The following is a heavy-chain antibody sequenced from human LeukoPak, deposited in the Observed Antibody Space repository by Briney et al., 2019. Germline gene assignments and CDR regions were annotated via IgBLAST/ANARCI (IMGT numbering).Heavy chain of an antibody. Sequence: SETLSLTCAVYGGSFGGYYWSWIRQPPGKGLEWIGYIYYSGSSNYNPSLKSRVTMSVDTSKNQFSLKLSSVTAADTAVYYCARQSRSSSFDYWGQGTLVTVSS. CDR2: IYYSGSS. CDR1: GGSFGGYY. CDR3: ARQSRSSSFDY. J-gene: IGHJ4*02. V-gene: IGHV4-59*08. D-gene: IGHD6-6*01.